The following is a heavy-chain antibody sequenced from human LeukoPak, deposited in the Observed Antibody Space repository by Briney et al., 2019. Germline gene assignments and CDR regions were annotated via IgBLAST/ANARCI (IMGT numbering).Heavy chain of an antibody. J-gene: IGHJ3*02. D-gene: IGHD5-12*01. CDR3: ASDRTSGYEGDAFDI. CDR2: ISAYNGNT. Sequence: ATSVKVSCKASGYTFTGYYMHWVRRAPGQGLEWMGWISAYNGNTNYAQKLQGRVTMTTDTSTSTAYMELRSLRSDDTAVYYCASDRTSGYEGDAFDIWGQGTMVTVSS. CDR1: GYTFTGYY. V-gene: IGHV1-18*04.